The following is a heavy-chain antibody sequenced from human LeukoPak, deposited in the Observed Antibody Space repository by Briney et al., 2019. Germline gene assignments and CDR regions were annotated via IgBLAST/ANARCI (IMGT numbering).Heavy chain of an antibody. CDR3: ARGLRGSPAFDY. CDR2: INPNSGDT. CDR1: GYIFTGYY. J-gene: IGHJ4*02. V-gene: IGHV1-2*02. D-gene: IGHD2-2*01. Sequence: GASVKVSCKASGYIFTGYYMHWVRQAPGQGLEWMGWINPNSGDTNYAQKFQGRVTMTRDTSISTVYMELSRLRSDDTAVYYCARGLRGSPAFDYWGQGTLVTVSS.